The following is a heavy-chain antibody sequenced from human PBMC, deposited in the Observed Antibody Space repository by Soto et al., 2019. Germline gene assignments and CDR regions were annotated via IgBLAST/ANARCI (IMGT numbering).Heavy chain of an antibody. CDR1: GGSISSYY. Sequence: PSETMSLTSTVSGGSISSYYWSWIRQPPGKGLEWIGYIYYSGSTNYNPSLKSRVTISVDTSKNQFSLKLNSMTAADTAVYYCARHNYGSGSTYFDYWGQGTLVTVSS. V-gene: IGHV4-59*08. J-gene: IGHJ4*02. D-gene: IGHD3-10*01. CDR3: ARHNYGSGSTYFDY. CDR2: IYYSGST.